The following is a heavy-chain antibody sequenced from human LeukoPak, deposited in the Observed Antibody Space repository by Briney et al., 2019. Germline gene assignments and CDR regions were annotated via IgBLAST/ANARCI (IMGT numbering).Heavy chain of an antibody. Sequence: ASVKVSCTASGYTFTTHDINWVRQATGQGLEWLGWMSPNSGDTGYAQKFQGRVTMTSDSSISTAYMELSSLRSEDTAIYYCVRTPPNWGFDYWGQGTLVTVSS. CDR2: MSPNSGDT. CDR3: VRTPPNWGFDY. CDR1: GYTFTTHD. D-gene: IGHD7-27*01. V-gene: IGHV1-8*01. J-gene: IGHJ4*02.